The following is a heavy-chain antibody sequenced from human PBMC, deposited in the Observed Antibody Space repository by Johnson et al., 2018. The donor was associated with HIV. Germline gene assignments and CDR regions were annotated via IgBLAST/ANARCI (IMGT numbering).Heavy chain of an antibody. J-gene: IGHJ3*02. CDR3: AKERRVGATGGAFNI. D-gene: IGHD1-26*01. Sequence: VQLVESGGGVVRPGGSLRLSCAASGFTFSNAWMSWVRQAPGKGLEWVGRIKSKTDGGTTDYAAPVKGRFTISRDDSKNTLYLQMSSLRAEDTAVYYCAKERRVGATGGAFNIWGKGTMVTVSS. CDR2: IKSKTDGGTT. V-gene: IGHV3-15*01. CDR1: GFTFSNAW.